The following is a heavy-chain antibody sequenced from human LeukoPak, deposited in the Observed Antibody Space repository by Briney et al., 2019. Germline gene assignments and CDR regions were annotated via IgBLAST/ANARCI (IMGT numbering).Heavy chain of an antibody. J-gene: IGHJ4*02. CDR3: ARGGSSGWHGVDY. V-gene: IGHV4-59*01. D-gene: IGHD6-19*01. CDR1: GGSISTYY. CDR2: IYYSGST. Sequence: PSETLSLTCTVSGGSISTYYWSWIRQPPGKGLEWIGYIYYSGSTNYNPSLKSRVTISVDTSKNLFSLILYSATAADTAVYYCARGGSSGWHGVDYWGQGTLVTVSS.